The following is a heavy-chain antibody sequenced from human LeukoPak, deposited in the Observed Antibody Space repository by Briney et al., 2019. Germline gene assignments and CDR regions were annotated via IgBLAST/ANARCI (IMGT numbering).Heavy chain of an antibody. J-gene: IGHJ4*02. CDR3: AREGYYGSGSPPSLYFDY. CDR1: GFTFRNYV. D-gene: IGHD3-10*01. Sequence: GGSLRLSCAASGFTFRNYVIHWVRQAPGKGLEWVAVTSSGLNVKLYADSVKGRFTISRDNSRSTLYLQMNSLRPEDTAIYYCAREGYYGSGSPPSLYFDYWGQGTLVTVSS. CDR2: TSSGLNVK. V-gene: IGHV3-30-3*01.